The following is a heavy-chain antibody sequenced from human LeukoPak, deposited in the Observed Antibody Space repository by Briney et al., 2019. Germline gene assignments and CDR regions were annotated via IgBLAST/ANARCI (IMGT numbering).Heavy chain of an antibody. V-gene: IGHV3-73*01. CDR3: MSMSVQNCFGDCYGRS. J-gene: IGHJ4*02. D-gene: IGHD2-21*01. Sequence: GGSLRLSCAASGFTFSGSAMHWARQASGRGLEWVGRIRTKTNNYATAYAASVNGRFTVSRDDSKNTAYLQMNSLRTEDTAIYYCMSMSVQNCFGDCYGRSWGQGTLVTVSS. CDR2: IRTKTNNYAT. CDR1: GFTFSGSA.